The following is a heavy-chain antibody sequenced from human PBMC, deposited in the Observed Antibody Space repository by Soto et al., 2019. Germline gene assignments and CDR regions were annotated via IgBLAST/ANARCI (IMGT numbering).Heavy chain of an antibody. D-gene: IGHD3-9*01. J-gene: IGHJ2*01. CDR2: INDCGSI. V-gene: IGHV4-34*01. CDR3: ARESHDILTGPPWVWYFDL. Sequence: QVQLQQWGAGPLRPLETLSLTCGVSGGSFSGYYCAWIRQSPGKGLEWIGEINDCGSINYNPSLKSRVSISVDTSKNHYSLNLRSVTAADTAVYYCARESHDILTGPPWVWYFDLWGRGTLVTVSS. CDR1: GGSFSGYY.